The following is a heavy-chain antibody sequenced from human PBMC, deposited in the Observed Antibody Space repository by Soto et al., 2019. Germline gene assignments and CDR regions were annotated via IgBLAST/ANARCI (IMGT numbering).Heavy chain of an antibody. CDR3: ARGDYYDIHDY. D-gene: IGHD3-22*01. J-gene: IGHJ4*02. CDR2: INAGNGNT. CDR1: GYTFTSYA. Sequence: QVQLVQSGAEVKKPGASVKVSCKASGYTFTSYAMHWVRQAPGQSLEWMGWINAGNGNTKYSQKFQGRVTITRDTSARTAYMELSSLRSEDTAVYSCARGDYYDIHDYWGQGTLVTVSS. V-gene: IGHV1-3*01.